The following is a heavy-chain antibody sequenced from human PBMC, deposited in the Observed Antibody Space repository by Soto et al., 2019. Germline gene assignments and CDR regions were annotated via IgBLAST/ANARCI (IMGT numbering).Heavy chain of an antibody. V-gene: IGHV3-30*18. CDR1: GFTFSSYG. Sequence: GGSLRLSCAASGFTFSSYGMHWVRQAPGKGLEWVAVISYDGSNKYYADSVKGRFTISRDNSKNTLYLQMNSLRAEDTAVYYCAKDTLVVAAAGRNEYFQHWGQGTLVTVSS. CDR2: ISYDGSNK. CDR3: AKDTLVVAAAGRNEYFQH. J-gene: IGHJ1*01. D-gene: IGHD6-13*01.